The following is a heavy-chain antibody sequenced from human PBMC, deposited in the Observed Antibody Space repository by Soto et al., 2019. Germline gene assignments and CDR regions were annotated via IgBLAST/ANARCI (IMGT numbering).Heavy chain of an antibody. CDR2: IIPILGIA. CDR3: ARDPGSYCSSTSCRDPNYYYGMDV. Sequence: QVQLVQSGAEVKKPGSSVKVSCKASGGTFSSYTISWVRQAPGQGLEWMGRIIPILGIANYAQKFQGRVTITADKSTNTACMELSSLRSEDTVVYSCARDPGSYCSSTSCRDPNYYYGMDVWGQGTTVTVSS. J-gene: IGHJ6*02. V-gene: IGHV1-69*08. CDR1: GGTFSSYT. D-gene: IGHD2-2*01.